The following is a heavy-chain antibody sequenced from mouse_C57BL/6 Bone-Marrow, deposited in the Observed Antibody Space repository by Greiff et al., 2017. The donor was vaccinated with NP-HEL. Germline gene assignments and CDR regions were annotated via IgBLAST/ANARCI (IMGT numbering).Heavy chain of an antibody. V-gene: IGHV5-4*03. Sequence: EVKLVESGGGLVKPGGSLKLSCAASGFTFSSYAMSWVRQTPEKRLEWVATISDGGSYTYYPDNVKGRFTISRDNAKNNLYLQMSHLKSEDTAMYYCARGGYGSPFYAMDYWGQGTSVTVSS. J-gene: IGHJ4*01. CDR2: ISDGGSYT. D-gene: IGHD1-1*01. CDR1: GFTFSSYA. CDR3: ARGGYGSPFYAMDY.